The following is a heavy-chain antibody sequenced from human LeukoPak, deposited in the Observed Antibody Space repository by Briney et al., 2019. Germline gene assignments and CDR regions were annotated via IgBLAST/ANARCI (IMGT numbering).Heavy chain of an antibody. CDR2: INRNGDST. CDR3: TYMRELREAWFDP. J-gene: IGHJ5*02. CDR1: GFTFDDYG. Sequence: GGSLRLSCAASGFTFDDYGMSWVRHGPGKGLEWVSAINRNGDSTGYADSVKGRFTISRDNSKNTLYLQMNSLRAEDTAVYYCTYMRELREAWFDPWGQGTLVTVSS. D-gene: IGHD1-26*01. V-gene: IGHV3-20*04.